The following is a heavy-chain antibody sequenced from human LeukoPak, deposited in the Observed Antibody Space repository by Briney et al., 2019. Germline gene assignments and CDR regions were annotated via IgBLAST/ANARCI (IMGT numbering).Heavy chain of an antibody. Sequence: SETLSLTCTVSGGSISSGSYYWSWIRQPAGKGLEWIGRIYTSGSTNYNPSLKSRVTISVDTSKNQFSLKLSSVTAADTAVYYCARMGIGYCSSTSCYGFDYWGQGTLVTVSS. J-gene: IGHJ4*02. CDR2: IYTSGST. CDR1: GGSISSGSYY. D-gene: IGHD2-2*01. CDR3: ARMGIGYCSSTSCYGFDY. V-gene: IGHV4-61*02.